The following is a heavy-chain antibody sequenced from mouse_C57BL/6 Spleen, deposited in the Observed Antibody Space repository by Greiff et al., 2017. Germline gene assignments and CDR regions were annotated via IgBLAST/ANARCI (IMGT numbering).Heavy chain of an antibody. CDR1: GYTFTSYW. V-gene: IGHV1-72*01. CDR2: IDPNRGGT. Sequence: QVQLQQPGAELVKPGASVKLSCKASGYTFTSYWMHWVKQRPGRGLEWSGRIDPNRGGTKYNEKFKSKATLTVDKPSSTAYMQLSSLTSEDSAVYDCARGLDGSSYDAMDYWGQGTSVTVSS. J-gene: IGHJ4*01. D-gene: IGHD1-1*01. CDR3: ARGLDGSSYDAMDY.